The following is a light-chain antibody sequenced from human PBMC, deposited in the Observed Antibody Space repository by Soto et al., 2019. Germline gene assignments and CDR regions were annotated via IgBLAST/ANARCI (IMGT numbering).Light chain of an antibody. V-gene: IGLV2-14*01. CDR3: SSYTSSSTFV. CDR1: SSDVGGYNY. CDR2: EVS. Sequence: QSALTQPASVSGSPGQSITISCTGTSSDVGGYNYVSWYQQHPGKAPKLMIYEVSNRPSGVSKRFSGSKSGNTASLTISGLQAEYEADYYCSSYTSSSTFVFGGGTKLTVL. J-gene: IGLJ2*01.